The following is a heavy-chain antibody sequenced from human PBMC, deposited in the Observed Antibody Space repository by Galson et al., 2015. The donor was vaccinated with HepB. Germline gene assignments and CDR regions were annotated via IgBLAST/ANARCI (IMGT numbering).Heavy chain of an antibody. CDR3: AKDRVVCTSCYEDAFDI. J-gene: IGHJ3*02. V-gene: IGHV3-23*01. CDR1: GFTFSSYA. D-gene: IGHD2-2*01. CDR2: ISGSGGST. Sequence: SLRLSCAASGFTFSSYAMSWVRQAPGKGLEWVSAISGSGGSTYYADSVKGRFTISRDNSKNTLYLQMNSLRAEDTAVYYCAKDRVVCTSCYEDAFDIWGQGTMVTVSS.